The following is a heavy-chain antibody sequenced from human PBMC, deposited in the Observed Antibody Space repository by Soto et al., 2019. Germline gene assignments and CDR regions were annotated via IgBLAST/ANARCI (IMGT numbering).Heavy chain of an antibody. V-gene: IGHV1-69*01. Sequence: QVQLVQSGAEVKEPGSSVKVSCEASGGSFETFIMNWVRQTPGRGLEWMGGVVPILGTPTYAERFKGKVKISATRTGSTTQMEVMSLRSEDSGIYYCASNGTYRSSRSGMDVRGQGTTVIVS. CDR3: ASNGTYRSSRSGMDV. CDR2: VVPILGTP. D-gene: IGHD3-16*02. J-gene: IGHJ6*02. CDR1: GGSFETFI.